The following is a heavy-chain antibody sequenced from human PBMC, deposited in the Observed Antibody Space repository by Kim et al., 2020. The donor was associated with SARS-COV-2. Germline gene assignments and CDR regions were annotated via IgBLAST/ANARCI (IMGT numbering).Heavy chain of an antibody. CDR1: GFSLSTSGVG. CDR3: AHSRAGRYYYGSDFDY. J-gene: IGHJ4*02. D-gene: IGHD3-10*01. V-gene: IGHV2-5*02. CDR2: FYWDDNK. Sequence: SGPTLVNPTQTLTLTCTFSGFSLSTSGVGVGWIRQPPGKALEWLALFYWDDNKRYSPSLKSRLTITKDTSKSQVVLTMTNMDPVDTATYYCAHSRAGRYYYGSDFDYWGQGTLVPVSS.